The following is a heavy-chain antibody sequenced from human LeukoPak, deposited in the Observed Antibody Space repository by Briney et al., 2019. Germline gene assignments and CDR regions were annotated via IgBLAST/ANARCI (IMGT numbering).Heavy chain of an antibody. D-gene: IGHD2-2*01. Sequence: GGSLRLSCAASGFTFSGYAMSWVRQAPGKGLEWISTISGSGSTTYYGDSVKGRFTISRDNSKNTLYLQMNSLRAEDTAVYYCAKVNGPYCSSTSCLSNKNYYYYMDVWGKGTTVTVSS. CDR2: ISGSGSTT. CDR1: GFTFSGYA. V-gene: IGHV3-23*01. CDR3: AKVNGPYCSSTSCLSNKNYYYYMDV. J-gene: IGHJ6*03.